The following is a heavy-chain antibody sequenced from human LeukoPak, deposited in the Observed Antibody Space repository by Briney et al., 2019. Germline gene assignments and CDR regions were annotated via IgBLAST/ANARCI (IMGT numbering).Heavy chain of an antibody. CDR3: ARDPNYDSSGYPFDY. CDR1: GFTFSRYW. D-gene: IGHD3-22*01. CDR2: INSDGSFT. V-gene: IGHV3-74*01. Sequence: GRSLRLSCAASGFTFSRYWMRWVRQAPGKGLVWVSRINSDGSFTTYADSVEGRFTISRDNAKNTLYLQMNSLRADDTAVYYCARDPNYDSSGYPFDYWGQGTLVTVSS. J-gene: IGHJ4*02.